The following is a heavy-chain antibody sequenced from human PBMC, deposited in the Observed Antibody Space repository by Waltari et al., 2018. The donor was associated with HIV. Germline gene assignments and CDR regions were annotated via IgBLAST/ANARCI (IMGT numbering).Heavy chain of an antibody. D-gene: IGHD3-9*01. CDR3: ASLGVNLETGFYYGRDV. J-gene: IGHJ6*02. CDR2: ISHSGST. V-gene: IGHV4-34*01. Sequence: QVQLQQWGAGLLKPSETLSLTCAAFGGSFRGYHWTWIRQSPGKGLEWMGEISHSGSTTYSPSLKSRVTISVDTSKNQFSLRLSSVTAADTAVYYCASLGVNLETGFYYGRDVWGQGTTVIVSS. CDR1: GGSFRGYH.